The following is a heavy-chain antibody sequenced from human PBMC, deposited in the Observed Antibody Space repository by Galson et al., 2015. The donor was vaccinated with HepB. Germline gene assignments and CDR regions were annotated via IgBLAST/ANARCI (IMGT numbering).Heavy chain of an antibody. Sequence: SLRLSCAASGFTFTNYYMGWVRQAPGKGLEWVAYISHDGGTRFYVDSVRGRFTISRDNSDNLVYLQMNSLRVEDTAVYYCARWSLSFDFWGQGTMLTVSS. CDR2: ISHDGGTR. CDR3: ARWSLSFDF. V-gene: IGHV3-7*01. CDR1: GFTFTNYY. J-gene: IGHJ3*01.